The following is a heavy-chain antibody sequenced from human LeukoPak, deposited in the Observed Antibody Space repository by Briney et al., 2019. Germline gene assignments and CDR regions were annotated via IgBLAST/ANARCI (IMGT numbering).Heavy chain of an antibody. CDR3: ARGGVGSNYFDY. D-gene: IGHD2-2*01. V-gene: IGHV3-33*01. CDR1: GFTFSSYG. J-gene: IGHJ4*02. CDR2: IWYDGSNK. Sequence: GGSLRLSCAASGFTFSSYGMHWVRQAPGKGLEWVAVIWYDGSNKYYADSVKGRFTISRGNSKNTLYLQMNSLRAEDTAVYYCARGGVGSNYFDYWGQGTLVTVSS.